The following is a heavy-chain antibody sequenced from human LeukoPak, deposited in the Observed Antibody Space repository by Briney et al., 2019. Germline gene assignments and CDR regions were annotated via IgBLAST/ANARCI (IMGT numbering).Heavy chain of an antibody. J-gene: IGHJ6*02. CDR1: GGSISSGSYY. CDR2: IYTSGST. CDR3: ARGVLDYGDYYYARKRGIYGMDV. D-gene: IGHD4-17*01. V-gene: IGHV4-61*02. Sequence: PSETLSLTCTVSGGSISSGSYYWSWIRQPAGKGLEWIGRIYTSGSTNYNPSLKSRVTISVDTSKNQFSLKLSSVTAADTAVYYCARGVLDYGDYYYARKRGIYGMDVWGQGTTVTVSS.